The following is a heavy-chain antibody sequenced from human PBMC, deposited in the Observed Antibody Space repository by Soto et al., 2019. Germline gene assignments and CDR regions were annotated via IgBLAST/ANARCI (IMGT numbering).Heavy chain of an antibody. CDR1: GITFSDHY. D-gene: IGHD2-21*02. Sequence: PGGSLRLSCAASGITFSDHYMDWVRQAPGKGLEWVGRIRNKVNSYITQYPASVKGRFRISRDDSKNSLFLQMNSLKTEDTAVYFCAREGIADSGAFDIWGQGTLVTVSS. CDR3: AREGIADSGAFDI. J-gene: IGHJ3*02. V-gene: IGHV3-72*01. CDR2: IRNKVNSYIT.